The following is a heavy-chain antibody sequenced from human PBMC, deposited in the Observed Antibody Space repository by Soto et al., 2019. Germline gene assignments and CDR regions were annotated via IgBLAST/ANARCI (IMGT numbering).Heavy chain of an antibody. CDR2: VSAYNGNT. Sequence: QVQLVQSGIQVRRPGASVTVSCKASGYSFSNYGISWVRQAPGQGLEWMGWVSAYNGNTKYVQKYQDRVTMSTATSTTTAYMELKSLRSDDTAVYYCARASRRWSGYLIDLWGPGTLVTVSS. D-gene: IGHD3-3*01. J-gene: IGHJ5*02. CDR1: GYSFSNYG. V-gene: IGHV1-18*01. CDR3: ARASRRWSGYLIDL.